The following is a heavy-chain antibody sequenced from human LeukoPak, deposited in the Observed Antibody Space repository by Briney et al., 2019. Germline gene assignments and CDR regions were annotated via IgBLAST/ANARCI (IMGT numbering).Heavy chain of an antibody. J-gene: IGHJ3*02. CDR1: GYTFTSYY. CDR2: INPSGGST. V-gene: IGHV1-46*01. CDR3: ARVGDNSYYYDSSGYESDAFDI. D-gene: IGHD3-22*01. Sequence: GASVKVSCKASGYTFTSYYMHWVRQAPGQGLEWMGIINPSGGSTSYAQKFQGRVTMTRDTSTSTVYMELSSLRSEDTAVYYCARVGDNSYYYDSSGYESDAFDIWGQGTMVTVSS.